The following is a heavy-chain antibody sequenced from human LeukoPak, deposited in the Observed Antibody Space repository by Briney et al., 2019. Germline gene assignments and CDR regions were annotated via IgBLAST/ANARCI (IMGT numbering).Heavy chain of an antibody. J-gene: IGHJ6*03. CDR2: ISAYNGNT. Sequence: ASVKVSCKASGYTFTSYGISWVRQAPGQGLEWMGWISAYNGNTNYAQKLQGRVTMTTDTSTSTAYMELSSLRSEDTAVYYCATDSGMTTVTTGRYYYYMDVWGKGTTVTVSS. CDR1: GYTFTSYG. D-gene: IGHD4-17*01. V-gene: IGHV1-18*01. CDR3: ATDSGMTTVTTGRYYYYMDV.